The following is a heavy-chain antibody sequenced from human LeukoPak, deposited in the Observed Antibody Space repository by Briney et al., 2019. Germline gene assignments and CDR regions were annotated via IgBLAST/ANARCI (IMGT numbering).Heavy chain of an antibody. CDR2: ISSSGSTI. CDR1: GFTFSDYY. V-gene: IGHV3-11*04. D-gene: IGHD3-10*01. CDR3: ARAARSGSSPLDY. J-gene: IGHJ4*02. Sequence: GGSLRLSCAASGFTFSDYYMSWIGQAPGKGLEWVSYISSSGSTIYYADSVKGRFTISRDNAKNSLYLQMNSLRAEDTAVYYCARAARSGSSPLDYWGQGTLVTVSS.